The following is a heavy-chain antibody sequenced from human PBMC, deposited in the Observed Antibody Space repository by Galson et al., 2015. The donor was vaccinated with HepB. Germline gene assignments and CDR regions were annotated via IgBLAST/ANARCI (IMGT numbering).Heavy chain of an antibody. J-gene: IGHJ6*02. V-gene: IGHV3-21*01. CDR1: GFTFSSYS. CDR2: ISSSSSYI. Sequence: SLRLSCAASGFTFSSYSMNWVRQAPGKGLEWVSPISSSSSYIYYADSVKGRFTISRDNAKNSLYLQMNSLRAEDTAVYYCARDCYYDSSGYYYPGYYYYGMDVWGQGTTVTVSS. CDR3: ARDCYYDSSGYYYPGYYYYGMDV. D-gene: IGHD3-22*01.